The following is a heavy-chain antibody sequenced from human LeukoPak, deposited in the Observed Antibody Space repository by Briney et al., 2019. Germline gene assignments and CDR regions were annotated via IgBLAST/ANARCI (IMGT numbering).Heavy chain of an antibody. V-gene: IGHV1-69*13. CDR2: IIPIFGTA. D-gene: IGHD5-24*01. CDR1: GGTFSSYA. J-gene: IGHJ6*02. Sequence: VASVKVSCKASGGTFSSYAISWVRQAPGQGLEWMGGIIPIFGTANYAQKFQGGVTITADESTGTAYMELSSLRSEDTAVYYCARAHVEESGMDVWGQGTTVTVS. CDR3: ARAHVEESGMDV.